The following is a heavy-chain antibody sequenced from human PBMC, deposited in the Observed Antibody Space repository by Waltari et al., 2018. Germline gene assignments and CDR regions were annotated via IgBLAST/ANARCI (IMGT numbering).Heavy chain of an antibody. CDR1: GGSIRSGSYY. CDR2: IYTRRST. V-gene: IGHV4-61*02. D-gene: IGHD6-13*01. Sequence: QVQLQESGPGLVKPSQTLSLTCTVSGGSIRSGSYYWSWIRQPAGKGLEWLGRIYTRRSTNYNPSLKSRVTISVDTSKNQFSLKLSSVTAADTAVYYCASVGIAAAKSYWGQGTLVTVSS. CDR3: ASVGIAAAKSY. J-gene: IGHJ4*02.